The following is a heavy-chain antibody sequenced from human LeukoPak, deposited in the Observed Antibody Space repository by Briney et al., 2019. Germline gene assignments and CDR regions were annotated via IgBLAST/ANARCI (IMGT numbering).Heavy chain of an antibody. CDR2: IYTSGST. Sequence: SQTLSLTCTVSGGSISSGSYYWSWIRQPAGKGLEWIGRIYTSGSTNYNPSLKTRVTISVDTSKNQFSLKLSSVTAADTAVYYCARALGYCSGGSCYRYYYYMDVWGKGTTVTVSS. D-gene: IGHD2-15*01. V-gene: IGHV4-61*02. J-gene: IGHJ6*03. CDR1: GGSISSGSYY. CDR3: ARALGYCSGGSCYRYYYYMDV.